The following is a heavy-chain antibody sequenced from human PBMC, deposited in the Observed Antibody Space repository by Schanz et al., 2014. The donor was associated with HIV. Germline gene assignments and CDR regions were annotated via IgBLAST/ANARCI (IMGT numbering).Heavy chain of an antibody. D-gene: IGHD3-22*01. CDR2: ISYDGTKK. CDR3: VKGERIGYRIEVTGPTFDY. CDR1: GFSFRTFG. J-gene: IGHJ4*02. V-gene: IGHV3-30*19. Sequence: QVHLVESGGGVVQPGRSLRLSCVASGFSFRTFGMHWVRQAPGKGLEWVAVISYDGTKKHYAGSVKDRFTISRDNAKNTLYVQIRSLRNEDTAVYYCVKGERIGYRIEVTGPTFDYWGQGTLVTVSS.